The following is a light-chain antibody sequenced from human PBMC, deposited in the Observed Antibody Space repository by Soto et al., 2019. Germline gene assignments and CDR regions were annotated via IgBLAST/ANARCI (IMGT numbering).Light chain of an antibody. CDR2: WAS. V-gene: IGKV4-1*01. CDR1: QSVLYRSNTKNY. J-gene: IGKJ1*01. Sequence: DIVMTQSPDSLAVSLGERATINCKSIQSVLYRSNTKNYLAWYQQKPGQPPNLLIYWASTRESGVPDRFSVSGSWTDFTLTISSLQAEDVAVYYCQQYYSLPPTFGQGTKVEIK. CDR3: QQYYSLPPT.